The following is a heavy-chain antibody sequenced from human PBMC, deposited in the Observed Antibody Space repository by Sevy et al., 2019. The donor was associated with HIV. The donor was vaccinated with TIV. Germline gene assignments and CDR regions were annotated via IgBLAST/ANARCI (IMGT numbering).Heavy chain of an antibody. Sequence: GGSLRLSCAASGFTFSSYGMHWVRQAPGKGLEWVAVIWYDGSNKYYADSVKGRFTISRDNSKNTLYLQMNSLRAEDTAVYYCARDKIREVDDFWSGSINWFDPWGQGTLVTVSS. D-gene: IGHD3-3*01. J-gene: IGHJ5*02. V-gene: IGHV3-33*01. CDR3: ARDKIREVDDFWSGSINWFDP. CDR2: IWYDGSNK. CDR1: GFTFSSYG.